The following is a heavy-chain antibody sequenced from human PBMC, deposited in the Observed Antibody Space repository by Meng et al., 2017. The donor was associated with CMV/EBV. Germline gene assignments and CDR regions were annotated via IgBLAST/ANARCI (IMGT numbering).Heavy chain of an antibody. CDR1: GGSLRCYY. CDR2: INHSGST. CDR3: ARGGNWFDP. Sequence: HGLHQPCGAGLVQASEALSLTCAVYGGSLRCYYWSVIRQHSGKGLEWIGEINHSGSTNYNPSLKSRVTIPVDTSKNQFSLKLSSVTAADTAVYYCARGGNWFDPWGQGTLVTVSS. J-gene: IGHJ5*02. V-gene: IGHV4-34*01.